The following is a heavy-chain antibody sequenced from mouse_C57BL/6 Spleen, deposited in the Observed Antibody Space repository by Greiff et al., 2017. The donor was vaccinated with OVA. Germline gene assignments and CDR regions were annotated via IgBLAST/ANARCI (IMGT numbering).Heavy chain of an antibody. V-gene: IGHV1-55*01. CDR1: GYTFTSYW. Sequence: QVQLQQPGAELVKPGASVKMSCKASGYTFTSYWITWVKQRPGQGLEWIGDIYPGSGSTNYNEKFKSKATLTVDTSSSTAYMQLSSLTSEDSAVYYCARSDDYDEGFAYWGQGTLVTVSA. CDR2: IYPGSGST. D-gene: IGHD2-4*01. CDR3: ARSDDYDEGFAY. J-gene: IGHJ3*01.